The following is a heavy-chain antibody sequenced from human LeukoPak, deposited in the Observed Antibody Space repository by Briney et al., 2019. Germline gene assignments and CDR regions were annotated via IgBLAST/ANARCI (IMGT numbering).Heavy chain of an antibody. CDR3: ARDQRITMVRGVIINDRWFDP. D-gene: IGHD3-10*01. J-gene: IGHJ5*02. V-gene: IGHV3-48*03. CDR1: GFTFSSYE. Sequence: GGSLRLSCAASGFTFSSYEMNWVRQAPGKGLEWVSYISSSGSTIYYADSVKGRFTISRDNAKNSLYLQMNSLRAEDMAVYYCARDQRITMVRGVIINDRWFDPWGQGTLVTVSS. CDR2: ISSSGSTI.